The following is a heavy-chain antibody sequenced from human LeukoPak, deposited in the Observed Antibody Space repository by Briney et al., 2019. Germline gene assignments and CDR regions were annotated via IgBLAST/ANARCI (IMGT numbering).Heavy chain of an antibody. CDR1: GYSISSGYY. CDR3: ARGRGYSGLPRGGKNWFDP. J-gene: IGHJ5*02. D-gene: IGHD5-12*01. Sequence: SETLSLTCTVSGYSISSGYYWGWIRQPPGKGLEWIGSIYHSGSTYYNPSLKSRVTISVDTSKNQFPLKLSSVTAADTAVYYCARGRGYSGLPRGGKNWFDPWGQGTLVTVSS. V-gene: IGHV4-38-2*02. CDR2: IYHSGST.